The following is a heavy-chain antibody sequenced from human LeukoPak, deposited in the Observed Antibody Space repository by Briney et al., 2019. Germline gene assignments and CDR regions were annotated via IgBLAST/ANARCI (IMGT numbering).Heavy chain of an antibody. CDR3: ARQHYDILTGHYAPTFFDY. J-gene: IGHJ4*02. D-gene: IGHD3-9*01. Sequence: SETLSLTCTVSGGSISSYYWSWIRQPPGKGLEWIGYMYYSGSTNYNPSLKSRVTISVETSKNQFSLKLSSVTAADTAVYYCARQHYDILTGHYAPTFFDYWGQGTLVTVSS. CDR2: MYYSGST. V-gene: IGHV4-59*08. CDR1: GGSISSYY.